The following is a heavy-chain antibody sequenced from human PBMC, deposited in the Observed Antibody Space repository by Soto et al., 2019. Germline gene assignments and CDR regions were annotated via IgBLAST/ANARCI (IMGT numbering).Heavy chain of an antibody. J-gene: IGHJ4*02. Sequence: GGSLRLSCAASGFTFSSYDMHWVRQATGKGLEWVSTIGAGGDTYYPDSVMGRFTISRENAKSSFYLQMNSLRAGDTAVYYCARGNRDRYYFDYWGQGTLVTVSS. CDR1: GFTFSSYD. D-gene: IGHD1-1*01. V-gene: IGHV3-13*01. CDR2: IGAGGDT. CDR3: ARGNRDRYYFDY.